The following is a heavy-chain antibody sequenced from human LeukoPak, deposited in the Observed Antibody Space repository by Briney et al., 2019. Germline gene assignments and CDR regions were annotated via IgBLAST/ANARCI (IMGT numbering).Heavy chain of an antibody. D-gene: IGHD1-14*01. CDR3: ARGGRPLY. J-gene: IGHJ4*02. CDR1: GGSFSGYY. V-gene: IGHV4-34*01. Sequence: SETLSLTCAVYGGSFSGYYWSWIRQPPGKGLEWIGEINHSGSTNYNPSLKSRVTISVDTSKNQFSLKLTSVTAADTAVYYCARGGRPLYWGQGTLVTVSS. CDR2: INHSGST.